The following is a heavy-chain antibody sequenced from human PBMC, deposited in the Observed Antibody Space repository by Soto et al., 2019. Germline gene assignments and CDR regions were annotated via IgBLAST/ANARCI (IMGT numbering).Heavy chain of an antibody. Sequence: EVQLVESGGGLVKPGGSLRLSCAASGFDFTSYSMNWVRQAPGKGLEWVSSINEDSSYIYYEHSLRGRFTISRDNAKESLYLQRNSLRAEDAAEYYCGSDYGWYFRSGYMDVWGDEAKVPVSS. J-gene: IGHJ6*03. CDR1: GFDFTSYS. V-gene: IGHV3-21*02. CDR3: GSDYGWYFRSGYMDV. CDR2: INEDSSYI. D-gene: IGHD6-19*01.